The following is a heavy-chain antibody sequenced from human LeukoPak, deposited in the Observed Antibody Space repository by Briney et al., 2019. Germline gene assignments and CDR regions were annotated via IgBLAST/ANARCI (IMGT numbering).Heavy chain of an antibody. CDR1: GYTFTYRY. J-gene: IGHJ3*02. D-gene: IGHD6-13*01. CDR3: ASPRDGYSILGNAFDI. Sequence: GASVKVSCKASGYTFTYRYLHWVRQAPGQALEWMGWITPFNGNTNYAQKFQDRVTITRDRSMSTAYMELSSLRSEDTAMYYCASPRDGYSILGNAFDIWGQGTMVTVSS. CDR2: ITPFNGNT. V-gene: IGHV1-45*02.